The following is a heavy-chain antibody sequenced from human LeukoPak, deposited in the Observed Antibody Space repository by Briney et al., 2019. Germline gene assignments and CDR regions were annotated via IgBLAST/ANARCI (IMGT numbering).Heavy chain of an antibody. CDR1: GGSFSGYY. CDR3: ARGLEDVVPAADWYFDL. J-gene: IGHJ2*01. CDR2: INHSGST. D-gene: IGHD2-2*01. V-gene: IGHV4-34*01. Sequence: SETLSLTCAVYGGSFSGYYWSWIRQPPGKGLEWIGEINHSGSTNYNPSLKSRVTISVDTSKNQFSLKLSSVTAADTAVYYCARGLEDVVPAADWYFDLWGRGTLVTASS.